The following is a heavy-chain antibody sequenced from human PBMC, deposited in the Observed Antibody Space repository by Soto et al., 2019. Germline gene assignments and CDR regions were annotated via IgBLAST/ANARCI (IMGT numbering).Heavy chain of an antibody. J-gene: IGHJ4*02. Sequence: GGSLRLSCAASGFALSDHYMDWVRQPPGKGLEWVGRTRDKVNSYTTEYAASVKGRFSISRDGSENSLYLQMNSLKTEDTAVYYCTRRAAVYHYDYWGQGILVTVSS. D-gene: IGHD6-6*01. CDR3: TRRAAVYHYDY. CDR1: GFALSDHY. V-gene: IGHV3-72*01. CDR2: TRDKVNSYTT.